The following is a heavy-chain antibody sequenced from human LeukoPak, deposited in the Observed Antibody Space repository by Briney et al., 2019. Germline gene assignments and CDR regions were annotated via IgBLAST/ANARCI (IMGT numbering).Heavy chain of an antibody. CDR1: GGSFSGYY. CDR2: IYHSGST. Sequence: SETLSLTCAVYGGSFSGYYWSWIRQPPGKGLEWIGEIYHSGSTNYNPSLKSRVTISVDKSKNQFSLKLSSVTAADTAVYYCARVRSGDYVGMGAFDIWGQGTMVTVSS. CDR3: ARVRSGDYVGMGAFDI. V-gene: IGHV4-34*01. J-gene: IGHJ3*02. D-gene: IGHD4-17*01.